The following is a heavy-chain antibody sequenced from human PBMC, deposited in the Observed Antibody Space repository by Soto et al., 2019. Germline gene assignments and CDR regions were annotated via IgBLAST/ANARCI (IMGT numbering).Heavy chain of an antibody. CDR3: ARDPFGGANYYGMDV. D-gene: IGHD3-10*01. CDR1: GGYISSGGYY. CDR2: IYYSGST. V-gene: IGHV4-31*03. Sequence: PSETLSLTCTVSGGYISSGGYYWSWIRQHPGKGLEWIGYIYYSGSTYYNPSLKSRVTISVDTSKNQFSLKLSSVTAADTAVYYCARDPFGGANYYGMDVWGQGTTVTVSS. J-gene: IGHJ6*02.